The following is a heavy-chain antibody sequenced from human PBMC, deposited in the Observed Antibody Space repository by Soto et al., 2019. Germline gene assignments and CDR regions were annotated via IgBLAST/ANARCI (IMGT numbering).Heavy chain of an antibody. CDR1: GGSISSYY. CDR3: ARDLWGNWYFDL. J-gene: IGHJ2*01. CDR2: VYYDGST. Sequence: QVQLQESGPGLVKPSETLSLTCTVSGGSISSYYWSWIRQPPGKGLEWIGYVYYDGSTNYNPSLKSRVTISVDTSKNQFSLKLSSVNAADTAVYYCARDLWGNWYFDLWGRGTLVTVSS. V-gene: IGHV4-59*01. D-gene: IGHD3-10*01.